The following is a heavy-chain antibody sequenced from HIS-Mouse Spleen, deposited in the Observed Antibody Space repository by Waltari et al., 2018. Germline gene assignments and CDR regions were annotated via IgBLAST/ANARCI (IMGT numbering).Heavy chain of an antibody. V-gene: IGHV3-11*01. Sequence: SLRLSCAASGFTFSDYYMSWIRQAPGKGLEWVSYISSSGSTIYYADSVKGRFTISRDNAKNSLYLQMNSLRAEDTAVYYCARGRRGGAAAGRDYYFDYWGQGTLVTVSS. CDR1: GFTFSDYY. CDR3: ARGRRGGAAAGRDYYFDY. CDR2: ISSSGSTI. D-gene: IGHD6-13*01. J-gene: IGHJ4*02.